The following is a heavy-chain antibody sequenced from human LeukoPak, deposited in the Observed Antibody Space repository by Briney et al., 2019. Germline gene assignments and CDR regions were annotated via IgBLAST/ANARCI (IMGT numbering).Heavy chain of an antibody. CDR2: IYYSGST. CDR1: GGSISSSSYY. J-gene: IGHJ5*02. D-gene: IGHD1-7*01. Sequence: SETLSLTCTVSGGSISSSSYYWGWIRQPPGKGLEWIGSIYYSGSTYYNPSLKSRVTISVDTSKNQFSLKLSSVTAADTAVYYCARESKTGTYAGWFDPWGQGTLVTVSS. V-gene: IGHV4-39*07. CDR3: ARESKTGTYAGWFDP.